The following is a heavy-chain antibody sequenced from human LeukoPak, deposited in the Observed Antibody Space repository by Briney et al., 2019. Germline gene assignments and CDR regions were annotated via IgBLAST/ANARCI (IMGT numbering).Heavy chain of an antibody. CDR3: ARDPPPLTPSFDY. J-gene: IGHJ4*02. CDR2: IIPILGIA. Sequence: SVKVSCKASGGTFSSYAISWVRQAPGQGLEWMGRIIPILGIANYAQKFQGRVTITADKATSTAYMELSSLRSEDTAVYYCARDPPPLTPSFDYWGQGTLVTVSS. V-gene: IGHV1-69*04. CDR1: GGTFSSYA.